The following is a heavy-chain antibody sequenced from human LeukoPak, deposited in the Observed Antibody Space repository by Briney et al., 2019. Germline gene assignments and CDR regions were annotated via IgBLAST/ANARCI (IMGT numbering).Heavy chain of an antibody. J-gene: IGHJ6*03. CDR3: ARDGELTTVTASYYYYYYMDV. Sequence: GASVKVSCKASGYTFTSYGISWVRQAPGQGLEWMGWISAYNGNTNYAQKLQGRVTMTTDTSTSTAYMEPRSLRSDDTAVYYCARDGELTTVTASYYYYYYMDVWGKGTTVTVSS. CDR2: ISAYNGNT. CDR1: GYTFTSYG. V-gene: IGHV1-18*01. D-gene: IGHD4-17*01.